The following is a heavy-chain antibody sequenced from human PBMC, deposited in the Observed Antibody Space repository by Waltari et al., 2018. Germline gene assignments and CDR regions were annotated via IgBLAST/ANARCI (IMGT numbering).Heavy chain of an antibody. Sequence: QVQLVESGGGVVQPGRSLTLSCAASGFTYRHYAMHWVRQAPGKGLEWVAFIWYDGSNPYYADSVRGRFTISRDNSKNTLYLQMNNLRAEDTAVYYCARDPPNSGWRLHVWGQGTTVTVSS. J-gene: IGHJ6*02. V-gene: IGHV3-33*01. D-gene: IGHD6-19*01. CDR1: GFTYRHYA. CDR3: ARDPPNSGWRLHV. CDR2: IWYDGSNP.